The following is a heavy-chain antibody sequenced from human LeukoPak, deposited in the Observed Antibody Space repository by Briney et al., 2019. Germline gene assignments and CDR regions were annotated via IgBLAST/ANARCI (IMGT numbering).Heavy chain of an antibody. CDR1: GGSISSGDYY. D-gene: IGHD3-10*01. CDR2: IYTSGST. CDR3: ARVVGGSGFTYMDV. Sequence: SQTLSLTCTVSGGSISSGDYYWSWIRQPAGKGLEWIGRIYTSGSTNYNPSLKSRVTMSVDTSKNQFSLKLSSVTAADTAVYYCARVVGGSGFTYMDVWGKGTTVTVSS. V-gene: IGHV4-61*02. J-gene: IGHJ6*03.